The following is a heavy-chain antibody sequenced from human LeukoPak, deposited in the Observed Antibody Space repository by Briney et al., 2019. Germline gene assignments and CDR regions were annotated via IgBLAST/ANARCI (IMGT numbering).Heavy chain of an antibody. CDR2: IIPIFGTA. CDR3: ARVGGDGYNLVFQH. CDR1: GYTFTSYG. Sequence: VASVKVSCKASGYTFTSYGISWVRQAPGQGLEWMGRIIPIFGTANYAQKFQGRVTITTDESTSTAYMELSSLRSEDTAVYYCARVGGDGYNLVFQHWGQGTLVTVSS. V-gene: IGHV1-69*05. J-gene: IGHJ1*01. D-gene: IGHD5-24*01.